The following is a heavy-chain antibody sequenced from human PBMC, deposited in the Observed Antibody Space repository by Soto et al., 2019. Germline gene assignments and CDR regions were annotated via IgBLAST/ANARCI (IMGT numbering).Heavy chain of an antibody. V-gene: IGHV4-59*08. D-gene: IGHD3-22*01. J-gene: IGHJ5*01. Sequence: SETLSLTCSVSGGSISTYYWSWIRQPPGKGLEWIGYIYYTGTTTYNPSFKSRLTISVDSSKNQFSLKLTSVTAADTAVYYCARLGGFYQSLDSWGQVALVTVSS. CDR2: IYYTGTT. CDR3: ARLGGFYQSLDS. CDR1: GGSISTYY.